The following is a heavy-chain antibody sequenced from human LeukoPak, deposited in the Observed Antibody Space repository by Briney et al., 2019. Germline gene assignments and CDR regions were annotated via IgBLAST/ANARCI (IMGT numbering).Heavy chain of an antibody. Sequence: SQTLSLTCTDSGGSISSGSYYWSWIRQPAGKGLEWIGRIYTSGSTNYNPSLKSRVTISVDTSKNQFSLKLSSVTAADTAVYYCARDRVTIFGVGAEYFQHWGQGTLVTVSS. CDR3: ARDRVTIFGVGAEYFQH. J-gene: IGHJ1*01. V-gene: IGHV4-61*02. D-gene: IGHD3-3*01. CDR1: GGSISSGSYY. CDR2: IYTSGST.